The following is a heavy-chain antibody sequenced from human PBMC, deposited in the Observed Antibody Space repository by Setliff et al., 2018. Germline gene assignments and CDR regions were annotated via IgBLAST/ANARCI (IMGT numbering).Heavy chain of an antibody. V-gene: IGHV7-4-1*02. J-gene: IGHJ6*03. CDR3: ARGSRFGTMLYKGDYYMDV. CDR2: INTKTGNP. D-gene: IGHD3-10*02. CDR1: GGTFSSYG. Sequence: ASVKVSCKASGGTFSSYGISWVRQAPGQGLEWMGWINTKTGNPTYAQGFTGRFVFSLDTSVSTAYLQISSLKAEDTALYYCARGSRFGTMLYKGDYYMDVWGKGTTVTVSS.